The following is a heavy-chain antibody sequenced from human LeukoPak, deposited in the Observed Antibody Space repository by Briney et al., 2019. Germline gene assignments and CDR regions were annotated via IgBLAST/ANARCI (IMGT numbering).Heavy chain of an antibody. D-gene: IGHD6-13*01. J-gene: IGHJ5*02. CDR2: IKQDGSEK. CDR1: GFTLSNYW. Sequence: GGPLRLSCAASGFTLSNYWMSWVRQAPGKGLEWVANIKQDGSEKNYVDSVKGRFTISRDNAENSLSLQMNSLRAEDTAVYYCAGGGYSSSYYKGRWFDPWGQGTLVTVSS. CDR3: AGGGYSSSYYKGRWFDP. V-gene: IGHV3-7*03.